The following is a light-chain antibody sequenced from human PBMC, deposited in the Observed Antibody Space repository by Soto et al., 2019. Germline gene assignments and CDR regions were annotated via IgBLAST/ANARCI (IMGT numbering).Light chain of an antibody. CDR1: QSVSSY. Sequence: EIVLTQSPATLSLSPGERATLSCRASQSVSSYLAWYQQKPGQAPRLLIYDASNRATGIPARFSGSGSGTDFTLTISRLEPEDYAVYYCQQYDVSPPITFGQGTRLEIK. CDR2: DAS. J-gene: IGKJ5*01. CDR3: QQYDVSPPIT. V-gene: IGKV3-11*01.